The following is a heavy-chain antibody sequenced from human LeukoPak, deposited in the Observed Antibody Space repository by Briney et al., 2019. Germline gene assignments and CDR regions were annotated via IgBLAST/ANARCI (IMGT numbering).Heavy chain of an antibody. CDR3: TRSFMD. Sequence: GGSLRLSCAASGITLSGYWMHWVRQAPGKGLVGVSRINFDGRDTSYADFVKGRFTISRDNAKNTLFLEMNSLRAEDTAVYSCTRSFMDWGQGIRVTVSS. D-gene: IGHD3-10*01. V-gene: IGHV3-74*01. CDR1: GITLSGYW. CDR2: INFDGRDT. J-gene: IGHJ4*02.